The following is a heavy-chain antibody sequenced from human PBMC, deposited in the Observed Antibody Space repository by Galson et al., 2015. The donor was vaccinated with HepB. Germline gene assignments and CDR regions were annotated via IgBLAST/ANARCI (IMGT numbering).Heavy chain of an antibody. CDR2: ISSSSSTI. V-gene: IGHV3-48*02. CDR1: GFTFSSYG. CDR3: ARYSGLDDAFDI. J-gene: IGHJ3*02. D-gene: IGHD1-26*01. Sequence: SLRLSCAASGFTFSSYGMNWVRQAPGKGLEWVSYISSSSSTIYYADSVKGRFTISRDNAKNSLYLQMNSLRDEDTAVYYCARYSGLDDAFDICGQGTMVTVAS.